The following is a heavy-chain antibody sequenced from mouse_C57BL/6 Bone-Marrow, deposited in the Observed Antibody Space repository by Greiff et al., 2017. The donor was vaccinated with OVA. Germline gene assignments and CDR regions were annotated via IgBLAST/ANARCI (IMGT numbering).Heavy chain of an antibody. CDR3: ARATGTLAY. D-gene: IGHD4-1*02. V-gene: IGHV5-15*01. J-gene: IGHJ3*01. CDR1: GFTFSDYG. CDR2: ISNLAYSI. Sequence: EVKLMESGGGLVQPGGSLKLSCAASGFTFSDYGMAWVRQAPRKGPEWVAFISNLAYSIYYADTVTGRFTISRENAKNTLYLEMSSLRSEDTAMYYCARATGTLAYWGQGTLVTVSA.